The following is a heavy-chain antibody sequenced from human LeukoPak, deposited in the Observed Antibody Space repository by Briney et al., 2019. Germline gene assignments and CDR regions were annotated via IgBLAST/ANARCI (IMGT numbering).Heavy chain of an antibody. CDR1: GFTFSNYW. J-gene: IGHJ4*02. CDR2: IKQDGGKK. D-gene: IGHD1-26*01. CDR3: ARGGSRGSFDY. V-gene: IGHV3-7*01. Sequence: PGGSLRLSCAASGFTFSNYWMSWVRQAPGKGLEWVANIKQDGGKKFYVDSVKGRFTISRDNAKNSLYLQMNSLRAEDTAVYYCARGGSRGSFDYWGQGTLVTVSS.